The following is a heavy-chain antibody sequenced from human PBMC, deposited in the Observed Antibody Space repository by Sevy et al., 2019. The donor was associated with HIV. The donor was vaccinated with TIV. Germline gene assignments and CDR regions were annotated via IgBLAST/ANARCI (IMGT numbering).Heavy chain of an antibody. CDR3: AKDSGRGYDFWSGYYYYYYGMDV. Sequence: GGSLRLSCAASGFTFSSYGMHWVRQAPGKGLEWVAVISYDGSNKYYADSVKGRFTISRDNSKNTLYLQMNSLRAEDTAVYYCAKDSGRGYDFWSGYYYYYYGMDVWGQWTTVTVSS. CDR1: GFTFSSYG. CDR2: ISYDGSNK. J-gene: IGHJ6*02. D-gene: IGHD3-3*01. V-gene: IGHV3-30*18.